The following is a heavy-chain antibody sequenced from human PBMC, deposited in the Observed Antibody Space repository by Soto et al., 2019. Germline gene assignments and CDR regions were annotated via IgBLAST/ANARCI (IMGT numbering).Heavy chain of an antibody. CDR2: TYYRSKWYN. CDR3: ARWDTAMVTGYYGMDV. J-gene: IGHJ6*02. V-gene: IGHV6-1*01. D-gene: IGHD5-18*01. CDR1: GDSVSSNSAA. Sequence: SQTLSLTCAISGDSVSSNSAAWNWIRQSPSRGLEWLGRTYYRSKWYNDYAVSVKSRITINPDTSKNQFSLQLNSVTPEDTAVYYCARWDTAMVTGYYGMDVWGQGTTVTVSS.